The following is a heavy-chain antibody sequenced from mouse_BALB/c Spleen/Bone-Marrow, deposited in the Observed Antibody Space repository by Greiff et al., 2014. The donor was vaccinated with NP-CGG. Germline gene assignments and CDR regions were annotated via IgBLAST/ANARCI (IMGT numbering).Heavy chain of an antibody. J-gene: IGHJ4*01. D-gene: IGHD2-3*01. CDR2: IDPANGNT. CDR3: ARGGRWSYAMDY. V-gene: IGHV14-3*02. CDR1: GFNIKDTY. Sequence: DVKLQESGAELVKPGAPVKLSCTASGFNIKDTYMHRVKQRPEQGLEWIGRIDPANGNTKYDPKFQGKATITADTSSNTAYLQLSSLTSEDTAVYYCARGGRWSYAMDYWGQGTSVTVSS.